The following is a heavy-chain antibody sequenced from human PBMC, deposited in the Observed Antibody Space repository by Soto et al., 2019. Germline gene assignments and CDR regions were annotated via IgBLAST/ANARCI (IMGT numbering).Heavy chain of an antibody. J-gene: IGHJ6*02. CDR1: GFTFSSYA. CDR3: ARDLGAGSSYYYYGMDV. D-gene: IGHD3-16*01. Sequence: GGSLRLSCAASGFTFSSYAMHWVRQTPGKGLEWMAVISYDGSNKYYADSVKGRFTISRDNSKNTLYLQVNSLRPEDTAVYYCARDLGAGSSYYYYGMDVWGQGTTVTVSS. V-gene: IGHV3-30-3*01. CDR2: ISYDGSNK.